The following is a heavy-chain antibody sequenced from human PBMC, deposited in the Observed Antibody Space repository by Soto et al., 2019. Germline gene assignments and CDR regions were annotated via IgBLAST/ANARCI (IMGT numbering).Heavy chain of an antibody. CDR1: GFTFSSYG. D-gene: IGHD1-26*01. CDR3: AKLSWTGRGFYYYYGMDV. Sequence: PGGPLRLSCAASGFTFSSYGMHWVRQAPGKGLEWVAVISYDGSNKYYADSVKGRFTISRDNSKNTLYLQMNSLRAEDTAVYYCAKLSWTGRGFYYYYGMDVWGQGTTVTVSS. V-gene: IGHV3-30*18. J-gene: IGHJ6*02. CDR2: ISYDGSNK.